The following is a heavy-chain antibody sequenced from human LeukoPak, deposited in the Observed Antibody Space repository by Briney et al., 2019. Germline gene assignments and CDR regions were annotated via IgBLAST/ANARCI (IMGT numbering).Heavy chain of an antibody. Sequence: GGSLRLSCAASGFTFSSYSMNWVRQAPGKGLEWVSSISGDSNYIYYADSVRGRFTISRDNAKNSLYLQMNSLRAEDTAVFYCARGDTLSYWGQGNLVTVSS. J-gene: IGHJ4*02. CDR3: ARGDTLSY. CDR2: ISGDSNYI. CDR1: GFTFSSYS. V-gene: IGHV3-21*01.